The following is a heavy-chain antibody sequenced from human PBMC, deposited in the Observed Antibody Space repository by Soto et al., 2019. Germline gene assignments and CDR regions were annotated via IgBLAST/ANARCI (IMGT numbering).Heavy chain of an antibody. Sequence: SVKVSCTASGYTYTSYGISWVRQAPGQGLEWMGWISAYNGNTNYAQKLQGRVTMTTDTSTSTAYMELRSLRSDDTAVYYCARESAPSYSSGWYVGRDYYYYGMDVWGQGTTVTVSS. CDR3: ARESAPSYSSGWYVGRDYYYYGMDV. CDR1: GYTYTSYG. J-gene: IGHJ6*02. V-gene: IGHV1-18*01. CDR2: ISAYNGNT. D-gene: IGHD6-19*01.